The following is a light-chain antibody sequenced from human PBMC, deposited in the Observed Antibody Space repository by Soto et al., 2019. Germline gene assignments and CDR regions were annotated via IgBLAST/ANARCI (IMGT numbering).Light chain of an antibody. CDR3: SSYSTSVTVL. J-gene: IGLJ3*02. CDR2: EVR. V-gene: IGLV2-14*01. CDR1: ISDVGSNDY. Sequence: QSALTQPASVSGSPGQSITISCTGTISDVGSNDYVSWYQQHPGKAPELIIYEVRNRPSGVSNRFSGSKSGYTASLTISGLQAEDEADYYCSSYSTSVTVLFGGGTKVTVL.